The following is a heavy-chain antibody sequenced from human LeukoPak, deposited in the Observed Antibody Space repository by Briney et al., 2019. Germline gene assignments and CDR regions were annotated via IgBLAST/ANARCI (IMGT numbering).Heavy chain of an antibody. CDR2: ISSSSSTI. CDR1: GFTFSSYS. Sequence: GESLTLSCAASGFTFSSYSMNWVRQAPGKGLEWVSYISSSSSTIYYADSMKGRFTISRDNVKNSLYLQMNSLRAEDTAVYYCAIDEFSYEYWGQGTLVTVSS. CDR3: AIDEFSYEY. V-gene: IGHV3-48*01. J-gene: IGHJ4*02. D-gene: IGHD3-3*01.